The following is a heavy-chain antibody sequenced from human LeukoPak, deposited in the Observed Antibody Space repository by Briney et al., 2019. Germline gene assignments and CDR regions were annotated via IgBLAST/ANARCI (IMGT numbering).Heavy chain of an antibody. J-gene: IGHJ5*02. V-gene: IGHV4-59*01. CDR2: IFYSGNT. CDR3: AREGRGLTGSFWGVFDL. CDR1: GGSISKYY. Sequence: PSETLSLTCSVSGGSISKYYWSWIRQPPGKGLEWIGYIFYSGNTNYNPSLKSRVTMSVDTSRNQFSLKLNSVTAADTAVYYCAREGRGLTGSFWGVFDLWGQGTLVTVSS. D-gene: IGHD3-9*01.